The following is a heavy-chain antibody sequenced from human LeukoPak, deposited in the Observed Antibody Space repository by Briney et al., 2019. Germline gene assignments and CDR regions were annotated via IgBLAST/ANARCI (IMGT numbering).Heavy chain of an antibody. D-gene: IGHD4-23*01. CDR1: GFTFSNYA. CDR3: GSGGLRWSLNPDY. Sequence: AGGSLRLSCAASGFTFSNYAMSWVRQAPGKGLEWVSGISESGGSTYYADSVKGRFTISRDNLKNTLDLQMNSLRAEDTAVYYCGSGGLRWSLNPDYWGQGTLVTVSS. V-gene: IGHV3-23*01. J-gene: IGHJ4*02. CDR2: ISESGGST.